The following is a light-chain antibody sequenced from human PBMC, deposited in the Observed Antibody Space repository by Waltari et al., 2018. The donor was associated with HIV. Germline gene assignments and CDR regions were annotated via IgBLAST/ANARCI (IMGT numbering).Light chain of an antibody. CDR3: QQYAGSPPLT. CDR1: QSVSSSY. J-gene: IGKJ4*01. CDR2: GAS. Sequence: EIVLTQSPGTLSLSPGERATLSCRASQSVSSSYSAWYQQKPGQAPRLLIYGASSRATGIPDRFSGSGSGTDFTLTISRLEPEDFAVYYCQQYAGSPPLTFGGGTKVESK. V-gene: IGKV3-20*01.